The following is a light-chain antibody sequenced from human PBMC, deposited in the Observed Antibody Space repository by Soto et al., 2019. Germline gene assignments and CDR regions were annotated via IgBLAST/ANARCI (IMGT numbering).Light chain of an antibody. CDR2: KGS. Sequence: QSALTQPASVSGSPGQSITISCTGTSSDVGSYNLVSWYQQHPGKAPKLMIYKGSKRPSGVSYRFSGSKSGNTASLTISGLQAEDEADYYCCSYAGSSTLVFGGGTKLTVL. V-gene: IGLV2-23*01. J-gene: IGLJ2*01. CDR1: SSDVGSYNL. CDR3: CSYAGSSTLV.